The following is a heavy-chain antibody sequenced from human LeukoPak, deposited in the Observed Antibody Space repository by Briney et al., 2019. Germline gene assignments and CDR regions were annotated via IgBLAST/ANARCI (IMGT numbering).Heavy chain of an antibody. CDR1: GFTFSDYY. CDR3: ARRGMGALYYYYYMDV. J-gene: IGHJ6*03. CDR2: ISSSGSTI. D-gene: IGHD1-26*01. Sequence: GSLRLSCAASGFTFSDYYMSWIRQAPGKGLEWVSYISSSGSTIYYADSVKGRFTISRDNAKNSLYLQMNSLRAEDTAVYYCARRGMGALYYYYYMDVWGKGTTVTVSS. V-gene: IGHV3-11*04.